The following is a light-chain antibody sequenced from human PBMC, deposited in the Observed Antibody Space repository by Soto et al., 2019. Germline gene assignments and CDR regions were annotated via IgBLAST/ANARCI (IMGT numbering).Light chain of an antibody. V-gene: IGKV3-11*01. CDR1: QSVSSY. Sequence: EIVLTQSPATLSLSPWERATRSCRASQSVSSYLAWYQQKPGQAPRLLIYDASNRATGIPARFSGSGSGTAFTLTISSLEPEDFAVYYCHQRSKWPLTFGGGTKVEIK. J-gene: IGKJ4*01. CDR2: DAS. CDR3: HQRSKWPLT.